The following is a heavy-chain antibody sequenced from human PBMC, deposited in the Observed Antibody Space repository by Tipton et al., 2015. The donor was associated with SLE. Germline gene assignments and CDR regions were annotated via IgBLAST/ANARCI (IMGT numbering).Heavy chain of an antibody. Sequence: SLRLSCAASGFTFSTSAMHWVRQAPGKGLEWVAVIWYDGSNKFYADSVKGRFTISRDNSKNTVSLQMNSLRVEDMAVYFCARGRGGEFLDYWGQGTLVTVSS. J-gene: IGHJ4*02. CDR3: ARGRGGEFLDY. D-gene: IGHD3-16*01. V-gene: IGHV3-33*01. CDR1: GFTFSTSA. CDR2: IWYDGSNK.